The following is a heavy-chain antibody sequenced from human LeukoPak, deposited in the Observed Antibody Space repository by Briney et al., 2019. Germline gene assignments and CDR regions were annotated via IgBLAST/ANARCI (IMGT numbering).Heavy chain of an antibody. CDR3: ATHRRGSSGFYFDY. J-gene: IGHJ4*02. V-gene: IGHV3-23*01. CDR1: GFTFSSYA. D-gene: IGHD6-6*01. CDR2: ISGSGGST. Sequence: PGGSLRLSCAASGFTFSSYATSWVRQAPGKGLEWVSAISGSGGSTYYADSVKGRFTISRDNSKNTLYLQMNSLRAEDTAVYYCATHRRGSSGFYFDYWGQGTLVTVSS.